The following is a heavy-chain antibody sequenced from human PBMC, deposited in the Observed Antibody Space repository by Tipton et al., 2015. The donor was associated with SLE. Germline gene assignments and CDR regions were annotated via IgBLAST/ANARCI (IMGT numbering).Heavy chain of an antibody. V-gene: IGHV4-61*01. CDR2: LYYRGST. CDR3: ARGLREQWLVPPTLGY. D-gene: IGHD6-19*01. Sequence: TLSLTCTVSGGSVSSGSYNWHWIRQPPGKGLEWIGDLYYRGSTNYNPSLKSRVTISVDTSKNQFSLKLSSVTAADTAVYYCARGLREQWLVPPTLGYWGQGTLVTDSS. J-gene: IGHJ4*02. CDR1: GGSVSSGSYN.